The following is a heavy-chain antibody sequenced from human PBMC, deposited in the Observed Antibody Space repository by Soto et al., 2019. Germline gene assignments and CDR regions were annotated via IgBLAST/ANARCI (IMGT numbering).Heavy chain of an antibody. D-gene: IGHD2-8*01. V-gene: IGHV5-10-1*01. CDR1: GYSFTSFW. J-gene: IGHJ6*01. CDR2: INPSYSYT. CDR3: PSTQKWPSPAAGRTYYNYGMEV. Sequence: PRGSLKISCEGCGYSFTSFWIIWVHQMPGKGLAWMRRINPSYSYTNDSPAFQGHGTISADRSISTAYLQWSSLKASDSARYYCPSTQKWPSPAAGRTYYNYGMEVWGQETTVKASS.